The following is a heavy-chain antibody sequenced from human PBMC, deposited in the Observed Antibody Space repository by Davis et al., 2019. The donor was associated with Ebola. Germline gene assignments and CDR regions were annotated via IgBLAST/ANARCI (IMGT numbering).Heavy chain of an antibody. D-gene: IGHD3-3*01. J-gene: IGHJ6*02. CDR3: AREGFWSGYHNYYYYYGMDV. Sequence: GESLKISCAASGFTFSSYEMNWVRQAPGKGLEWVSYISSSGSTIYYADSVKGRFTISRDNAKNSLYLQMNSLRAEDTAVYYCAREGFWSGYHNYYYYYGMDVWGQGTTVTVSS. CDR2: ISSSGSTI. V-gene: IGHV3-48*03. CDR1: GFTFSSYE.